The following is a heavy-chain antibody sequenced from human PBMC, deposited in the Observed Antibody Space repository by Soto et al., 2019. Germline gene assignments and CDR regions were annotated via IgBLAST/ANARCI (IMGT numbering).Heavy chain of an antibody. D-gene: IGHD3-10*01. CDR2: ISSSGSTI. CDR3: ARDSYSPGLLCFGELSSHTTYGMDV. J-gene: IGHJ6*02. V-gene: IGHV3-11*01. CDR1: GFTFSDYY. Sequence: GGSLRLSCAASGFTFSDYYMSWIRQAPGKGLEWVSYISSSGSTIYYADSVKGRFTISRDNAKNSLYLQMNSLRAEDTAVYYCARDSYSPGLLCFGELSSHTTYGMDVWGQGTTVPVSS.